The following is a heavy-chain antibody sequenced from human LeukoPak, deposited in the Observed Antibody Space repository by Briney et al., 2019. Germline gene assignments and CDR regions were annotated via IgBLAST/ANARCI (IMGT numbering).Heavy chain of an antibody. CDR2: MYNSGST. CDR3: ARGRYYYDSSGYYNEGSDY. D-gene: IGHD3-22*01. CDR1: GGSISGSY. Sequence: SETLSLTCTVSGGSISGSYWSWIRQPPGKGLEWIAYMYNSGSTNYNPSLKSRVTMSVDTSKNQVSLKLSSVTAADTAVYYCARGRYYYDSSGYYNEGSDYWGQGTLVTVSS. J-gene: IGHJ4*02. V-gene: IGHV4-59*12.